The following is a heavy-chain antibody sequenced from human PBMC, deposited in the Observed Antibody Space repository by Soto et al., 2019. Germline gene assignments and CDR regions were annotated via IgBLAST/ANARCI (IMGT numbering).Heavy chain of an antibody. J-gene: IGHJ4*02. CDR2: IIPIFGTA. Sequence: SVKVSCKASGGTFSSYAISWVRQAPGQGLEWMGGIIPIFGTANYAQKFQGRVTITADKSTSTAYMELSSLRSEDTAVYYCAREIQLAYCGGDCYGSGFDYWGQGTLVTVSS. D-gene: IGHD2-21*02. CDR3: AREIQLAYCGGDCYGSGFDY. V-gene: IGHV1-69*06. CDR1: GGTFSSYA.